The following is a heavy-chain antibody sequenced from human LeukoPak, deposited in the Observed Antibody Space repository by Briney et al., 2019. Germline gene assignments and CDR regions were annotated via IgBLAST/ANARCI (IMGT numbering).Heavy chain of an antibody. CDR2: ISGSGGST. CDR1: GFTFSSYG. J-gene: IGHJ6*03. V-gene: IGHV3-23*01. Sequence: GGSLRLPCAASGFTFSSYGMSWVRQAPGKGLEWVSAISGSGGSTSYADSVKGRFTISRDNSKNTLYLQMNSLRAEDTAVYYCAKPPYGSGSIYYYYMDVWGKGTTVTVSS. D-gene: IGHD3-10*01. CDR3: AKPPYGSGSIYYYYMDV.